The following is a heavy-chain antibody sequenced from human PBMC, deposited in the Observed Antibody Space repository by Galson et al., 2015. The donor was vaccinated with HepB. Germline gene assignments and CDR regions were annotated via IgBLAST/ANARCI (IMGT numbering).Heavy chain of an antibody. Sequence: QSGAEVKKPGESLKISCKASGYRFSNYWIGWVRQMPGKGLEWIGIIYPSDYDLRYSPSLQGQVTISVDKSVTTTYLQWDSLRASDSAMYYCARRSFSYVDYWGQGTLVTASS. J-gene: IGHJ4*02. CDR3: ARRSFSYVDY. D-gene: IGHD3-16*01. CDR2: IYPSDYDL. CDR1: GYRFSNYW. V-gene: IGHV5-51*01.